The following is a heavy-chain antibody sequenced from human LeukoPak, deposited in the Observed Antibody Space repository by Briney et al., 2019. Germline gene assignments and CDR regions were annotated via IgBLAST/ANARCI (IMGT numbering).Heavy chain of an antibody. D-gene: IGHD4-17*01. CDR2: IYYSGST. V-gene: IGHV4-59*02. CDR3: ASTYGEHLWLYFDY. Sequence: PSETLSLTCTFSGGSVSSYYWSWIRQPPGKGLEWIGYIYYSGSTNYNPSLKSRVTISVDTSKNQFSLKLSSVTAADTAVYYCASTYGEHLWLYFDYWRQGTLVTVSS. CDR1: GGSVSSYY. J-gene: IGHJ4*02.